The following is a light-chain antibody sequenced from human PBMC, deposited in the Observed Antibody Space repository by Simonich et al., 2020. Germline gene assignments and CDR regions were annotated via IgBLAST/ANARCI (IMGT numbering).Light chain of an antibody. V-gene: IGKV3-15*01. CDR3: QQYNNWSWT. Sequence: EIVMTQSPATLSVSPGERATLSCRASQGVSSNLAWYQQKPGQAPRRLIYGASTRATGIPARFSGSGSGTEFTLTISSMQSEDFAVYYCQQYNNWSWTFGQGTKVEIK. CDR1: QGVSSN. CDR2: GAS. J-gene: IGKJ1*01.